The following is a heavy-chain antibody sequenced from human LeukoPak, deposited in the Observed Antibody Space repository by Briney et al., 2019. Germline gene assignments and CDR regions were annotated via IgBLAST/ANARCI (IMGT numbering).Heavy chain of an antibody. CDR2: IYYSGST. D-gene: IGHD5-12*01. CDR1: GGSVSSGSYY. V-gene: IGHV4-61*01. Sequence: SETLSLTCTVSGGSVSSGSYYWGWIRQPPGKGLEWIGYIYYSGSTNYNPSLKSRVTISVDTSKNQFSLKLSSVTAADTAVYYCARYLRPDAFDIWGQGTMVTVSS. J-gene: IGHJ3*02. CDR3: ARYLRPDAFDI.